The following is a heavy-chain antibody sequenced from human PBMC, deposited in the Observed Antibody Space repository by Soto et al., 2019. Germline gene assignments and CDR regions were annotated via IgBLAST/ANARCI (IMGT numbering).Heavy chain of an antibody. Sequence: EVQLVESGGGLVQPGGSLRLSCAASGFTCSRNWMSWVGQAPGKGLEWVANIKQDGSEKYYVDSVKGRFTISRDNAKNSLYLQMNSLRAEDTAVYYCARVWDDYMGPARYFDLWGRGTLVTVSS. CDR1: GFTCSRNW. CDR3: ARVWDDYMGPARYFDL. V-gene: IGHV3-7*01. CDR2: IKQDGSEK. J-gene: IGHJ2*01. D-gene: IGHD3-16*01.